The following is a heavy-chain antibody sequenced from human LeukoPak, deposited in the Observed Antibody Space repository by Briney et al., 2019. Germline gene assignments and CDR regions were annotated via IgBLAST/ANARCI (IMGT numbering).Heavy chain of an antibody. CDR3: AEVESSYCRI. CDR2: IGGSGSTT. Sequence: GGSLRLSCVASGLTFGNYGMNWVRQAPGKGLEWVSSIGGSGSTTYYADSVRGRFTISRDNSMNSMYLQMSSLRAEDTAIYYCAEVESSYCRIWGQGTLVTVSS. J-gene: IGHJ4*02. D-gene: IGHD3-10*01. V-gene: IGHV3-23*01. CDR1: GLTFGNYG.